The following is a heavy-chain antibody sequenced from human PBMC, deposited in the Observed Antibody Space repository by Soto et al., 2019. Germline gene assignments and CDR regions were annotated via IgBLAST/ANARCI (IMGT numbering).Heavy chain of an antibody. CDR3: PGGGLYL. J-gene: IGHJ4*02. CDR1: GFNFSSHG. D-gene: IGHD6-19*01. V-gene: IGHV3-23*01. Sequence: SGGSLRLSCTGTGFNFSSHGLSWVRQSPGKGLEWVSSISTSGGTTYYADSVKGRFIFSRDNSKNMGYLQMNSLRVEDTAVYYCPGGGLYLGGQGTLVTVSS. CDR2: ISTSGGTT.